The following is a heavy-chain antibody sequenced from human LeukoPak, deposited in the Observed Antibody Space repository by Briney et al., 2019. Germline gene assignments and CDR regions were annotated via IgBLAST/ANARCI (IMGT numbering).Heavy chain of an antibody. CDR2: INHSGST. CDR1: GGSFSGYY. Sequence: PSETLSLTCAVYGGSFSGYYWSWIRQPPGKGLEWIGEINHSGSTNYNPSLKSRVTISVDTSKNQFSLKLSSVTAADTTVYYCARGESSSWSPYHYCYGMDVWGKGTTVTVSS. CDR3: ARGESSSWSPYHYCYGMDV. J-gene: IGHJ6*04. V-gene: IGHV4-34*01. D-gene: IGHD6-13*01.